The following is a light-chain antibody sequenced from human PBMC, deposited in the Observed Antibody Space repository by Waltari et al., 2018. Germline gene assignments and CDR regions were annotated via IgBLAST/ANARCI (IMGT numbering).Light chain of an antibody. CDR1: SGSLASNY. CDR3: QSYDGINWM. J-gene: IGLJ3*02. V-gene: IGLV6-57*03. Sequence: NFMLTQPHSVSESPGKTVTISCTRSSGSLASNYVHWFQQRPGSAPTTVIYEDYQRPSGVPDRFSGSIDSSSNSASLTISGLKTEDEADYYCQSYDGINWMFGGGTKLTVL. CDR2: EDY.